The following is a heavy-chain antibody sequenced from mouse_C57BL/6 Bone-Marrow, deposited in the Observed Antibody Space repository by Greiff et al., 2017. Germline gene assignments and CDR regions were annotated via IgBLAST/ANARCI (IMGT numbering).Heavy chain of an antibody. Sequence: VQLQQSGPELVKPGASVKLSCKASGYSFTDYYMNWVNQSNGKSLEWIGVINPTYGSTSYNQKFQGKATLTVDPSSSTAYMQLNSLTSEDAAVYYSARSRNWGPFAYWGQGTLVTVAA. D-gene: IGHD4-1*01. V-gene: IGHV1-39*01. CDR3: ARSRNWGPFAY. J-gene: IGHJ3*01. CDR1: GYSFTDYY. CDR2: INPTYGST.